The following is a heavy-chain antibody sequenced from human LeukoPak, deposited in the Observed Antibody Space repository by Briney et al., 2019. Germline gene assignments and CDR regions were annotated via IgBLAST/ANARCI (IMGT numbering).Heavy chain of an antibody. J-gene: IGHJ4*02. CDR2: VHYSGTA. Sequence: ASETLSLTCTVSDGSITNYDWSWVRQPPGKGLEFIRHVHYSGTADYNPSLKSRVTISIDTSKKHFFLKLKSVTAADTAVYYCARGYGDFRVEGRYFHSWGQGTLVTVSS. CDR1: DGSITNYD. CDR3: ARGYGDFRVEGRYFHS. V-gene: IGHV4-59*01. D-gene: IGHD4-17*01.